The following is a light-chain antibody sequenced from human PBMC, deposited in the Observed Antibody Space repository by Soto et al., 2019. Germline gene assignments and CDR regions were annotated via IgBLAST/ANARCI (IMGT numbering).Light chain of an antibody. V-gene: IGLV2-8*01. CDR3: SSYAGSNNFEV. Sequence: QSALTQPPSASGSPGQSVTIYCTGTSSDVGGYNYVSWYQQHPGKAPKLMIYEVSKRPSGVPDRFSGSKSGNTASLTVSGLQAEDEADYYCSSYAGSNNFEVFGTGTKVTVL. CDR2: EVS. CDR1: SSDVGGYNY. J-gene: IGLJ1*01.